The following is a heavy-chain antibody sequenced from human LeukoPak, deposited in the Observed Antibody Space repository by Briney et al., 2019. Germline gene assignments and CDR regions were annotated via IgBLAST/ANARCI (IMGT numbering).Heavy chain of an antibody. Sequence: ASVKVSCKASGYTFTSYGINWVRQATGQGLEWMGWMNPNSGNTGYAQKFQGRVTMTRNTSISTAYMELSSLRSEDTAVYYCARRWGDFWSGYFYYYYYGMDVWGQGTTVTVSS. J-gene: IGHJ6*02. D-gene: IGHD3-3*01. CDR1: GYTFTSYG. CDR3: ARRWGDFWSGYFYYYYYGMDV. CDR2: MNPNSGNT. V-gene: IGHV1-8*02.